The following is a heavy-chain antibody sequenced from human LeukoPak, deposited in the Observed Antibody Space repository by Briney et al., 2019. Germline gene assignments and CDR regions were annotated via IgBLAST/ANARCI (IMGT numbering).Heavy chain of an antibody. CDR2: IYWDDDM. V-gene: IGHV2-5*02. Sequence: SGPTLVNPTQTLTLTCTFSGFSLNTRGVGVGWIRQPPGRALEWLALIYWDDDMRYSPSLKSRLTITKDTSKNQVVLTMTNMDPVDTATYFCAHRKNYYDSSVFDNWGQGTLVTVSS. J-gene: IGHJ4*02. CDR3: AHRKNYYDSSVFDN. D-gene: IGHD3-22*01. CDR1: GFSLNTRGVG.